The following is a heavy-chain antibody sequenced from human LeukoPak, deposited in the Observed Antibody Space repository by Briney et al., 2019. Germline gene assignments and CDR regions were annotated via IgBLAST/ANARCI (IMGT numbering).Heavy chain of an antibody. CDR1: GYTFTSYG. Sequence: ASVKVSCKASGYTFTSYGINWVRQAPGQGLEWMGWISAYNGNTNYAQKLQGRVTMTTDTSTSTAYMELRSLRSDDTAVYYCARALNYGDYEVYYGMDVWGQGTTVTVSS. CDR3: ARALNYGDYEVYYGMDV. D-gene: IGHD4-17*01. CDR2: ISAYNGNT. J-gene: IGHJ6*02. V-gene: IGHV1-18*01.